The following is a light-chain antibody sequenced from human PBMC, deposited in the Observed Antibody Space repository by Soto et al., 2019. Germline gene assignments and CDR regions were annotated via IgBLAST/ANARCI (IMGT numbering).Light chain of an antibody. V-gene: IGKV3D-15*01. J-gene: IGKJ5*01. Sequence: EIVMTQSPATLSVSPGGRATLSCRASQCIGDTLAWYQQKPGQAPRLLIYGTSSRATGIPDRFSGSGSGTDFTLTISRLEPEDFAVYYCQQSDTFGQGTRLE. CDR1: QCIGDT. CDR2: GTS. CDR3: QQSDT.